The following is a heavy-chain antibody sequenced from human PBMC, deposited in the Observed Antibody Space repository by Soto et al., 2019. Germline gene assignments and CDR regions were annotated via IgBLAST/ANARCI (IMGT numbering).Heavy chain of an antibody. CDR2: MNPNSGNT. V-gene: IGHV1-8*01. CDR1: GYTFTSYD. J-gene: IGHJ6*03. D-gene: IGHD6-13*01. Sequence: ASVKVSCKASGYTFTSYDINWVRQATGQGLEWMGWMNPNSGNTGYAQKFQGRVTMTRNTSISTAYMELSSLRSEDTAVYYCARGLLSSSWYEYYMDVWGKGTTVTVSS. CDR3: ARGLLSSSWYEYYMDV.